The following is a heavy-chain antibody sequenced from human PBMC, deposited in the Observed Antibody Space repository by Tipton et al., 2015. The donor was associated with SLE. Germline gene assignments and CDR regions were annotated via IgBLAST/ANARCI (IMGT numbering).Heavy chain of an antibody. D-gene: IGHD3-10*01. CDR2: IYSGGST. V-gene: IGHV4-59*11. CDR1: GGSISSHY. J-gene: IGHJ6*03. Sequence: TLSLTCAVSGGSISSHYWSWIRQSPGTGLEWIGYIYSGGSTNYNPSLKSRVTISVDTSKNQFSLNLNSVTAADTAVYFCARRSASRSYYNAYYYDYMDVWGKGTTVTVSS. CDR3: ARRSASRSYYNAYYYDYMDV.